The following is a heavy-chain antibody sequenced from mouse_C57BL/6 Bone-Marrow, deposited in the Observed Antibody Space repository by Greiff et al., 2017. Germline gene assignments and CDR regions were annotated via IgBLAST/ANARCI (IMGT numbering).Heavy chain of an antibody. J-gene: IGHJ2*01. CDR2: IDPSDSYT. Sequence: QVQLQQPGAELVRPGTSVKLSCKASGYTFTSYWMHWVKQRPGQGLEWIGVIDPSDSYTNYNQKFKGKATLTVDTSSSTAYMQLSSLASEDSAVYYCARGSKGYWGQGTTLTVSS. CDR3: ARGSKGY. CDR1: GYTFTSYW. V-gene: IGHV1-59*01. D-gene: IGHD1-1*01.